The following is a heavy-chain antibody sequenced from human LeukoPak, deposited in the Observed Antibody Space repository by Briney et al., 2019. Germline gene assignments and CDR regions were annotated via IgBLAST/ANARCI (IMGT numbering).Heavy chain of an antibody. CDR1: GASISSYY. CDR3: ARLTKRNDAFTI. Sequence: SETLSLTCTVSGASISSYYWTWIRQPPGKRLEWIGYIYKNGNTNYNPSLKSRVTISVDTSKNQFSLRLTSVTAADTAVYYCARLTKRNDAFTIWGQGTMVTVSS. CDR2: IYKNGNT. J-gene: IGHJ3*02. D-gene: IGHD1-14*01. V-gene: IGHV4-59*08.